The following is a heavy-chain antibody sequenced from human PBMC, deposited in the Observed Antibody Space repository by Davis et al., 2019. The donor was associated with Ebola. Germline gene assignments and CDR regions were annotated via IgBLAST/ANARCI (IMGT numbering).Heavy chain of an antibody. J-gene: IGHJ6*03. V-gene: IGHV3-7*01. D-gene: IGHD1-14*01. Sequence: PGGSLRLSCAASGFIFSSYEMTWVRQAPGKGLEWVANIKEDGSEQYCVDSVNGRFSVSRDNAKNSLYLQMSSLRAEDTAVYFCARGVRNQQQVRWPDYMDVWGKGTTVTVSS. CDR2: IKEDGSEQ. CDR3: ARGVRNQQQVRWPDYMDV. CDR1: GFIFSSYE.